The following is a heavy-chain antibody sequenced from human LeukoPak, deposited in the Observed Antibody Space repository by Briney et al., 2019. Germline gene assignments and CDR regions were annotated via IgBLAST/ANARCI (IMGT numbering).Heavy chain of an antibody. CDR1: GGTFSSYA. V-gene: IGHV1-69*13. Sequence: GASVKVSCKASGGTFSSYAISWVRQAPGQGLEWMGGIIPIFGTANYAQKFQGRVTITADESTSTAYMELSSLRSEDTAVYYCARDDYSNYVQDYWGQGTLVTVSS. CDR3: ARDDYSNYVQDY. CDR2: IIPIFGTA. D-gene: IGHD4-11*01. J-gene: IGHJ4*02.